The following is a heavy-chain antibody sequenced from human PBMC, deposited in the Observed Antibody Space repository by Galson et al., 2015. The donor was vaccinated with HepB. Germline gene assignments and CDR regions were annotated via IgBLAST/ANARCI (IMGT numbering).Heavy chain of an antibody. Sequence: SLRLSCAASGFTFSSYSMNWVRQAPGKGLEWVSYISSSSSTIYYADSVKGRFTISRDNAKNSLYLQMNSLRDEDTAVYYCAGDRATPLLNNWFDPWGQGTLVTVSS. CDR1: GFTFSSYS. D-gene: IGHD1-26*01. CDR3: AGDRATPLLNNWFDP. V-gene: IGHV3-48*02. J-gene: IGHJ5*02. CDR2: ISSSSSTI.